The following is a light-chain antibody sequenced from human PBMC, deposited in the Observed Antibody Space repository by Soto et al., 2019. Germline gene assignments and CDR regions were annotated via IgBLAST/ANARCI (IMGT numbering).Light chain of an antibody. V-gene: IGKV1-33*01. Sequence: DIQMTQSPSSLSASVGDRVTITCQASQDITNDLNWYQQKPGKAPKVLIYEASNLKTGVPSRFSGSGSGTYFTFTISSLQPEDIATYFCQQYDNVPLTFGGGTKVEIK. CDR2: EAS. J-gene: IGKJ4*01. CDR1: QDITND. CDR3: QQYDNVPLT.